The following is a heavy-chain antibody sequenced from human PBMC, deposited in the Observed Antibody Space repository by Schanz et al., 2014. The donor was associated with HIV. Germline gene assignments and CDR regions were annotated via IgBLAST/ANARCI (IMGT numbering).Heavy chain of an antibody. J-gene: IGHJ4*02. D-gene: IGHD5-18*01. V-gene: IGHV3-33*05. CDR1: GFTFSSYG. Sequence: QVKLVESGGGVVQPGRSLRLSCAVSGFTFSSYGMHWVRQAPGKGLEWVAVTSYDGTKKPDADSVKGRFTISRDKAKNSLYLNMYSLRAEDTAVYFCAKSNGGDTAVVQYYFDYWGQGTLVSVSS. CDR3: AKSNGGDTAVVQYYFDY. CDR2: TSYDGTKK.